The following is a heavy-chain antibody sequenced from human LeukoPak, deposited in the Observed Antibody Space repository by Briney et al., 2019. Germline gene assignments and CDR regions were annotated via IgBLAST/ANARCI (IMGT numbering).Heavy chain of an antibody. V-gene: IGHV3-48*01. CDR1: GFTFTNDW. CDR3: ARNFYCGGDCAISYFDY. CDR2: ISSSSNKV. J-gene: IGHJ4*02. D-gene: IGHD2-21*02. Sequence: GGSLRLSCAASGFTFTNDWMNWVRQVPGKGLEWVSYISSSSNKVYYADSVKGRFTISRDNAKNSLFLQMKSLRADDTAVYYCARNFYCGGDCAISYFDYWGQGTLVTVSS.